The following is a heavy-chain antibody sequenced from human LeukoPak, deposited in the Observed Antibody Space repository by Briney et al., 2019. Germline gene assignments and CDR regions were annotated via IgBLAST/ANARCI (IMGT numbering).Heavy chain of an antibody. D-gene: IGHD5-12*01. CDR1: GFTFSSYA. CDR2: ISYDGSNK. J-gene: IGHJ4*02. CDR3: ARGYSGYDWGVDY. Sequence: GGSLRLSCAASGFTFSSYAMHWVCQAPGKGLEWVAVISYDGSNKYYADSVKGRFTISRDNSKNTLYLQMNSLRAEDTAVYYCARGYSGYDWGVDYWGQGTLVTVSS. V-gene: IGHV3-30-3*01.